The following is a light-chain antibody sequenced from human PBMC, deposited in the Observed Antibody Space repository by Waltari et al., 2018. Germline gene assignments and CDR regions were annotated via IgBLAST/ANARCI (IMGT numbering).Light chain of an antibody. CDR3: SSYTRSSTVV. CDR2: DGS. V-gene: IGLV2-14*03. J-gene: IGLJ2*01. CDR1: SSDVGGYNS. Sequence: QSALTQPASVSGSPGQPITISCTGTSSDVGGYNSVPWYQQHPGKTPKLMIYDGSNRPSGFSDRFSGSKSGNTASLTISGLQAEDEADYYCSSYTRSSTVVFGGGTKLTVL.